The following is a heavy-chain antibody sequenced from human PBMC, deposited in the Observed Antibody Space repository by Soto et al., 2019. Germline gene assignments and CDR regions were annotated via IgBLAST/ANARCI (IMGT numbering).Heavy chain of an antibody. CDR3: AKVSGSGGFHVI. Sequence: PGGPLRLSCATSVFTFSTYGMAWVRQAPGKGLDWVASIRGCGDGIQYADAVQGRFVISRDNSINTLFLQMGNLRAEDTATYYCAKVSGSGGFHVIGGQGTLVTVSS. D-gene: IGHD2-8*02. CDR1: VFTFSTYG. V-gene: IGHV3-23*01. J-gene: IGHJ4*02. CDR2: IRGCGDGI.